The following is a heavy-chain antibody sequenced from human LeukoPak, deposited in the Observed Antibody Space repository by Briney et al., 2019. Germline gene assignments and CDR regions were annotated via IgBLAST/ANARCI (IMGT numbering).Heavy chain of an antibody. Sequence: GSLRLSCAASGFTFSSYAMSWVRQAPGKGLEWVSSISGSGNRTYYADSVKGRFTISRDNSKNTLFLQMNSLRAEDTAVYYCAKNLYCGGGSCYPSALGMDVWGQGTTVTVSS. D-gene: IGHD2-15*01. CDR2: ISGSGNRT. V-gene: IGHV3-23*01. CDR1: GFTFSSYA. J-gene: IGHJ6*02. CDR3: AKNLYCGGGSCYPSALGMDV.